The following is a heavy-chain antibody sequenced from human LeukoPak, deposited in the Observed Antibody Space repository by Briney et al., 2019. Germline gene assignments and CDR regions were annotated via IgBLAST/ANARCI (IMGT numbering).Heavy chain of an antibody. CDR2: INHSGST. D-gene: IGHD2-15*01. Sequence: GSLRLSCAASGFTVSSNYMSWVRQPPGKGLEWVGEINHSGSTTYNSSLKSRVIISVDTSRSQFSLNLNSVTAADTAVYYCARRGSEGGRCFDAWGQGILVTVSS. CDR3: ARRGSEGGRCFDA. J-gene: IGHJ4*02. CDR1: GFTVSSNY. V-gene: IGHV4-34*01.